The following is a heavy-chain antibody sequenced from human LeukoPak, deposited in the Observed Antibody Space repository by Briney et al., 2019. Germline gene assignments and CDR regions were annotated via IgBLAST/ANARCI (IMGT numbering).Heavy chain of an antibody. Sequence: SETLSLTCTVSGGSISSYYWSWIRQPPGKGLEWIGYIYYSGSTNYNPSLKSRVTISVDTSKNQFSLKLSSVTAADTAVYYCARGEFGVYSYGIYYYYHYMDVWGKGTTVTVSS. CDR2: IYYSGST. CDR1: GGSISSYY. V-gene: IGHV4-59*01. CDR3: ARGEFGVYSYGIYYYYHYMDV. J-gene: IGHJ6*03. D-gene: IGHD5-18*01.